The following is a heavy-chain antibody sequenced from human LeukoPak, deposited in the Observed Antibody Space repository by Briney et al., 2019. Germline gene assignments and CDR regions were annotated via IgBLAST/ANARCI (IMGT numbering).Heavy chain of an antibody. Sequence: ASVKVSCKASGYTLSSYGVNWVRQAPGQRLEWMGWISIYKGNTNYAQILQGRVTMTTDTSTSTVYMELRSLRSDDTAVYYCASNPRGDSLTFDYWGQGTLGTVSS. J-gene: IGHJ4*02. CDR2: ISIYKGNT. V-gene: IGHV1-18*04. D-gene: IGHD2-21*02. CDR1: GYTLSSYG. CDR3: ASNPRGDSLTFDY.